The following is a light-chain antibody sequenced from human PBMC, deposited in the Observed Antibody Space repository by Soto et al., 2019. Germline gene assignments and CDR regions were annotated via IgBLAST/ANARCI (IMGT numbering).Light chain of an antibody. CDR1: QSVSNNY. J-gene: IGKJ5*01. CDR2: GAF. CDR3: QQYGTSPPAT. Sequence: EIVLTQSPGTLSLSPGERATLSCRASQSVSNNYLAWYQQKPGQAPRLLIYGAFNRATGIPDRFSGSGSGTDFTLSISRLEPEDFAVYYCQQYGTSPPATFGQGTRLEIK. V-gene: IGKV3-20*01.